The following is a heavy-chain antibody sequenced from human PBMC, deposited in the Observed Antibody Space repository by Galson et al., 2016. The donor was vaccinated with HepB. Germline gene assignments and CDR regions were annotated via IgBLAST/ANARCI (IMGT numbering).Heavy chain of an antibody. Sequence: SVKVSCKASGDTFKNYAINWMRQAPGQGLEWMGGIIPIFETTNYAQKFQGRITITADESTSTAYMELSSLRSEDTAVYYCAREWDRYGAKNYYAYWGQGTLVTVSS. CDR3: AREWDRYGAKNYYAY. CDR2: IIPIFETT. J-gene: IGHJ4*02. V-gene: IGHV1-69*13. D-gene: IGHD4/OR15-4a*01. CDR1: GDTFKNYA.